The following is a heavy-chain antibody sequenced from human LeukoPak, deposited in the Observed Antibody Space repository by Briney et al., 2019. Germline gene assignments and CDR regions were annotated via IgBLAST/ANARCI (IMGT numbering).Heavy chain of an antibody. CDR3: ARVPLTTGTFWFDP. CDR1: GGTFSSYT. Sequence: SVKVSCKASGGTFSSYTISWVRQAPGQGLGRMGRIIPILGIANYAQKFQGRVTITADKSTSTAYMELSSLRSEDTAVYYCARVPLTTGTFWFDPWGQGTLVTVSS. CDR2: IIPILGIA. D-gene: IGHD1-1*01. V-gene: IGHV1-69*02. J-gene: IGHJ5*02.